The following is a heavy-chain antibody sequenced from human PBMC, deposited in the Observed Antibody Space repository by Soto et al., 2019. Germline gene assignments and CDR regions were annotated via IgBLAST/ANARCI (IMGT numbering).Heavy chain of an antibody. CDR3: ARRVDGYNFFDY. CDR1: GYSFASSW. J-gene: IGHJ4*02. D-gene: IGHD5-12*01. CDR2: IFPGDSDT. V-gene: IGHV5-51*01. Sequence: GESLKISCKGSGYSFASSWIAWVRQMPGKGLEWMGIIFPGDSDTRYSPSFQGQVTISADKSITTAYLQWSSLKASDSATYYCARRVDGYNFFDYWGRGTLVTVSS.